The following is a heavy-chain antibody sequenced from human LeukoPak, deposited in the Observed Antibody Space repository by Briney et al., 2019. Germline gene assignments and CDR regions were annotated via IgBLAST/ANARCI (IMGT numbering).Heavy chain of an antibody. CDR1: GYTFTSYG. J-gene: IGHJ6*02. CDR2: ISAYIGNT. V-gene: IGHV1-18*01. CDR3: ARDSFKGSNLNYYYYGMDV. D-gene: IGHD4-11*01. Sequence: ASVKVSCKASGYTFTSYGISWVRQAPGQGLEWMGWISAYIGNTNYAQKLQGRVTVTTDTSTSTAYMELRSLRSDDTAVYYCARDSFKGSNLNYYYYGMDVWGQGTTVTVSS.